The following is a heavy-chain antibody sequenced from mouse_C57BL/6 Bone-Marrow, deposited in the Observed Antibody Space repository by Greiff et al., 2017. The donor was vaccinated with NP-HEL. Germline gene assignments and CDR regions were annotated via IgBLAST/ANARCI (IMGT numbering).Heavy chain of an antibody. V-gene: IGHV10-1*01. D-gene: IGHD3-2*02. J-gene: IGHJ4*01. Sequence: EVQLVESGGGLVQPKGSLKLSCAASGFSFNTYAMNWVRQAPGKGLEWVARIRSKSNNYATYYADSVKDRFTISRDDSESMLYLQMNNLKTEDTAMYYCVSHSSGYAMDYLGQGTSVTVSS. CDR1: GFSFNTYA. CDR3: VSHSSGYAMDY. CDR2: IRSKSNNYAT.